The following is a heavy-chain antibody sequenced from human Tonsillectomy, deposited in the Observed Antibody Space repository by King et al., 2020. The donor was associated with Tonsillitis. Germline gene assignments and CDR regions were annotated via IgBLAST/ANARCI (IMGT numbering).Heavy chain of an antibody. J-gene: IGHJ4*02. CDR2: IKQEGSEK. Sequence: VQLVESGGGLVQPGGSLRLSCAASGFTFSSYWMTWVRQAPGKGLEWVANIKQEGSEKYYVDSVKGRFTISRDNAENSLYLQMNSRRAEDTAVYYCARGYYDINYWGQGTLVTVSS. V-gene: IGHV3-7*01. D-gene: IGHD3-22*01. CDR3: ARGYYDINY. CDR1: GFTFSSYW.